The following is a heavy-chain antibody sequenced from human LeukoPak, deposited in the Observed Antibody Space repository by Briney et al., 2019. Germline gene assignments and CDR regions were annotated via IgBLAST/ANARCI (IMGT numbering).Heavy chain of an antibody. J-gene: IGHJ5*02. V-gene: IGHV1-46*01. CDR3: ARGGYDILTGPNWFDP. CDR1: GYTFTSYY. CDR2: INPSGGST. D-gene: IGHD3-9*01. Sequence: ASVKVSCKASGYTFTSYYMHWVRQAPGQGLEWMGIINPSGGSTSYAQKFQGRVTMTRDMSTSTVYMELSSLRSADTAVYYCARGGYDILTGPNWFDPWGQGTLVTVSS.